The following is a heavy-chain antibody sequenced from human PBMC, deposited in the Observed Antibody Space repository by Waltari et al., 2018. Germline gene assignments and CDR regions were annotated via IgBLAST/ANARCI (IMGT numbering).Heavy chain of an antibody. CDR2: INHSGST. D-gene: IGHD3-22*01. CDR1: GGSFSGYY. CDR3: ARGGNSSCRPKNWYFDL. J-gene: IGHJ2*01. Sequence: QVQLQQWGAGLLKPSETLSLTCAVYGGSFSGYYWSWIRQPPGKGLEWIGEINHSGSTNYNPSLKSRVTISVDRSKNQFALKLSSVTAADTAVYYCARGGNSSCRPKNWYFDLWGRGTLVTVSS. V-gene: IGHV4-34*01.